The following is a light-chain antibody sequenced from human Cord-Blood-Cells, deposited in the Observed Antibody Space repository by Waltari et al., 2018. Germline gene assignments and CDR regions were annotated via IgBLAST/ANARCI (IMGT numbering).Light chain of an antibody. CDR3: SSYTSSSTLEV. J-gene: IGLJ2*01. CDR1: SSDVGGYNS. V-gene: IGLV2-14*01. Sequence: QSALTPPASVSGSPGPSITISCTGTSSDVGGYNSVSWYQQHPGKAPKLMIYEVSNRPSGVSNRFSGSKSGNTASLTISGLQAEDEADYYCSSYTSSSTLEVFGGGTKLTVL. CDR2: EVS.